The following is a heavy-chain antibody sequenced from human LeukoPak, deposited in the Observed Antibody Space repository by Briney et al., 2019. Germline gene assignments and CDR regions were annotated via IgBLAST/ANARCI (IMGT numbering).Heavy chain of an antibody. V-gene: IGHV1-2*02. D-gene: IGHD5-12*01. CDR1: GYTFTGYY. CDR3: ARDNDGGYSGYESPYPAYYYYYMDV. CDR2: INPNSGGT. J-gene: IGHJ6*03. Sequence: ASVKVSCKASGYTFTGYYMHWVRQAPGQGLEWMGWINPNSGGTNYAQKFQGRVTMTRDTSISTAYMELSRLRSDDTAVYYCARDNDGGYSGYESPYPAYYYYYMDVWGKGTTVTISS.